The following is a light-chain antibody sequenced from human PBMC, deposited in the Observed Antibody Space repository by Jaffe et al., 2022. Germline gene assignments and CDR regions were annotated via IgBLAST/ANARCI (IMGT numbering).Light chain of an antibody. CDR3: STYTSSGTFVL. CDR1: SSDVGGYNY. J-gene: IGLJ2*01. Sequence: QSALTQPASVSGSPGQSVTISCTGTSSDVGGYNYVSWYQQHPGKAPKLMIYEVSNRPSGVSYRFSGSKSGNTASLTISGLQAEDEADYYCSTYTSSGTFVLFGGGTKLTVL. CDR2: EVS. V-gene: IGLV2-14*03.